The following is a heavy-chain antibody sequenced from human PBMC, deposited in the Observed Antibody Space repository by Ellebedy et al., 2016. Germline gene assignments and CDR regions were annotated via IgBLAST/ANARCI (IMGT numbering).Heavy chain of an antibody. CDR1: RGTFNNYA. J-gene: IGHJ6*02. V-gene: IGHV1-69*13. CDR3: ARGLTGPTWHSYGLDV. Sequence: SVKVSXKASRGTFNNYAIHWVRQAPGQGLEWIGGIIPVFGTPTYAEKFQGRVFVSADDSTDTTFLDMTGLGSDDTAVYFCARGLTGPTWHSYGLDVWGQGTTVTVSS. CDR2: IIPVFGTP.